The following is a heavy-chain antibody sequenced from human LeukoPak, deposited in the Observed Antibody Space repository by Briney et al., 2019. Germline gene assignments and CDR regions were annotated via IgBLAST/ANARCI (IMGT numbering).Heavy chain of an antibody. Sequence: ARSLTPSWAASGFTFSSYAMHWVRQAPGKGLEWVAFISYDGSNKYYADSVKGRFPISRDNSKNTLYLQMNSLRAEDTAVYYCARERLWFGELRLSAFDIWGQGTMVTVSS. CDR2: ISYDGSNK. D-gene: IGHD3-10*01. CDR3: ARERLWFGELRLSAFDI. V-gene: IGHV3-30-3*01. CDR1: GFTFSSYA. J-gene: IGHJ3*02.